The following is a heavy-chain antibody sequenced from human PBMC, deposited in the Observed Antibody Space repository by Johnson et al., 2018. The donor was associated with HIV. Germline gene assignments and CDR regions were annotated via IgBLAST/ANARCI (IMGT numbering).Heavy chain of an antibody. D-gene: IGHD6-19*01. Sequence: QVQLVESGGGVVQPGRSLRLSCAASGFRFSTYALHWVRQTPGKGLEWVALISDDGSKIYHADSVKGRFTISRDNSKNTLYLQMNSLRAEDTAVYYCARDSPYSSGWHDAFDIWGQGTMVTVSS. CDR2: ISDDGSKI. V-gene: IGHV3-30*14. J-gene: IGHJ3*02. CDR1: GFRFSTYA. CDR3: ARDSPYSSGWHDAFDI.